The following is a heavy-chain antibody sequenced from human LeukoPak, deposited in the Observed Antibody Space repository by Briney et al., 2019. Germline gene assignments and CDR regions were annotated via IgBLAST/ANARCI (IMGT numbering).Heavy chain of an antibody. CDR2: IHGGGTT. CDR1: GFTVSSNY. J-gene: IGHJ3*02. V-gene: IGHV3-66*01. Sequence: GGSLRLSCAASGFTVSSNYMSWVRQAPGKGLEWVSVIHGGGTTDYADSVKGRFSISRDNSNNMLYLQMNSLRVEDTALYYCARGGAFDIWGQGTMVTVSS. CDR3: ARGGAFDI.